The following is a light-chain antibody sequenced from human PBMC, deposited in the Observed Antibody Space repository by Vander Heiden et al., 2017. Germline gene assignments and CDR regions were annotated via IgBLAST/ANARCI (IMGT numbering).Light chain of an antibody. V-gene: IGLV1-44*01. J-gene: IGLJ2*01. Sequence: QSVLTQPPSASGTPGQRVTISCSGSSSNIGSNTVNWYQQLPGTAPKLLIYSNNQRPSGVPDRFSGSKSGTSASLAISGLQSEDEADYDCAEWDDSLNGVVLGGGTNL. CDR3: AEWDDSLNGVV. CDR1: SSNIGSNT. CDR2: SNN.